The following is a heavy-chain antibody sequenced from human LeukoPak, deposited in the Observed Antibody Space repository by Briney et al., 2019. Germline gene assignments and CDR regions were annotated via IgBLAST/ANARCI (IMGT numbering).Heavy chain of an antibody. V-gene: IGHV3-7*01. CDR2: IKQDGSEK. CDR3: ARINLPTTAAAPWFDP. D-gene: IGHD1-1*01. Sequence: GGSLRLSCAASGFTFSSYEMNWVRQAPGKGLEWVANIKQDGSEKYYVDSVKGRVTISRDNAKNSLYLQMNSLRVEDTAVYYCARINLPTTAAAPWFDPWGQGTLVTVSS. CDR1: GFTFSSYE. J-gene: IGHJ5*02.